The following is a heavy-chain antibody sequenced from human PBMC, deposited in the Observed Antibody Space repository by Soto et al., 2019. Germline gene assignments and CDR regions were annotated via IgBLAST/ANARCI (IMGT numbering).Heavy chain of an antibody. D-gene: IGHD3-22*01. CDR1: GFTFSSYS. J-gene: IGHJ4*02. Sequence: GGSLRLSCAASGFTFSSYSMNWVRQAPGKGLEWVSYISSSSSTIYYADSVKGRFTISRDNAKNSLYLQMNSLRDEDTAVYYCAREYYYDSSGYYPFDYWGQGTLVTVSS. V-gene: IGHV3-48*02. CDR3: AREYYYDSSGYYPFDY. CDR2: ISSSSSTI.